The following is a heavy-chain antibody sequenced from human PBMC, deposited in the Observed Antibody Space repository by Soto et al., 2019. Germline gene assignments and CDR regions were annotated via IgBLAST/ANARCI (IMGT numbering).Heavy chain of an antibody. Sequence: QVQLVQSGAEVKKPGASVKVSCKTSGYSFTSYSISWVRQAPGQGLEWMGWINVYNGNTKYAQNLQGRVTMTTDTSTSTAYMELRSLRSDATAVYYCARDLAVGWFDPWGQGTLVTVSS. D-gene: IGHD2-2*01. V-gene: IGHV1-18*01. CDR3: ARDLAVGWFDP. J-gene: IGHJ5*02. CDR1: GYSFTSYS. CDR2: INVYNGNT.